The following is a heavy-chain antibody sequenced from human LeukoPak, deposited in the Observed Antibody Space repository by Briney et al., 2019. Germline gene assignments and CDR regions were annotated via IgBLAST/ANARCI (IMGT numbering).Heavy chain of an antibody. CDR2: ISSSGSTI. J-gene: IGHJ6*02. Sequence: GGSLRLSCAASGLTFGDYYMSWIRQAPGKGLEWVSYISSSGSTIYYADSVKGRFTISRDNAKNSLYLQMNSLRAEDTAVYYCAREVPDYYGMDVWGQGTTVTVSS. CDR3: AREVPDYYGMDV. V-gene: IGHV3-11*01. CDR1: GLTFGDYY.